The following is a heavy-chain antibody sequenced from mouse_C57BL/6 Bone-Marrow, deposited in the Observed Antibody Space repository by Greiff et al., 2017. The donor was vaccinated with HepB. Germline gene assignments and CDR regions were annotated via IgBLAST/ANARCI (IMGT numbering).Heavy chain of an antibody. CDR2: ISDGGSYT. CDR3: ARAIYYDYSWYFDV. J-gene: IGHJ1*03. Sequence: DVQLVESGGGLVKPGGSLKLSCAASGFTFSSYAMSWVRQTPEKRLEWVATISDGGSYTYYPDNVKGRFTISRDNAKNNLYLQMSHLKSEDTAMYYCARAIYYDYSWYFDVWGTGTTVTVSS. D-gene: IGHD2-4*01. V-gene: IGHV5-4*01. CDR1: GFTFSSYA.